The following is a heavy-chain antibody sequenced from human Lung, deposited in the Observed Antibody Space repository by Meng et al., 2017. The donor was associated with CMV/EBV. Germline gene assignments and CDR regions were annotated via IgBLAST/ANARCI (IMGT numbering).Heavy chain of an antibody. Sequence: SCTVSGFTFGDFAMTWVRQAPGKGLEWVGFIRRKGYGGTTEYAASVKGRFTISRDDSKSIAYLQMNSLKTEDTAVYYCTRWHSGSNFDYWGQGTLVTVSS. D-gene: IGHD1-26*01. CDR3: TRWHSGSNFDY. CDR2: IRRKGYGGTT. CDR1: GFTFGDFA. J-gene: IGHJ4*02. V-gene: IGHV3-49*04.